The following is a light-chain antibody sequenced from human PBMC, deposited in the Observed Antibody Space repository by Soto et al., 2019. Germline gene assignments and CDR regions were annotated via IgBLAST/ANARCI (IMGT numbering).Light chain of an antibody. CDR2: GNR. J-gene: IGLJ2*01. V-gene: IGLV1-40*01. Sequence: QAVVTQPPSVSGAPGQRVTISCTGSSSNIGAGHYVHWYQHLPGTVPKLLIFGNRDRPSGVADRFSGSKSGTSASLAIAGLQAEDEGDYYCQSFDTSLSASVFGGGTKLTVL. CDR1: SSNIGAGHY. CDR3: QSFDTSLSASV.